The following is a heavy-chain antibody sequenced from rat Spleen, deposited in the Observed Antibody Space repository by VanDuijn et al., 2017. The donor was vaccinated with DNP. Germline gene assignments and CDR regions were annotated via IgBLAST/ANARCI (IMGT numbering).Heavy chain of an antibody. CDR3: ARVQLGYYAMDA. Sequence: EVQLVESGGGLVQPGRSLKLSCAASGFTFSNYHMAWVRQAPRKGLEWVATISPSGSRTYYPDSVKGRFTISRDNAKSTLYLQMDSLRSEETATYYCARVQLGYYAMDAWGQGTSVTVSS. J-gene: IGHJ4*01. V-gene: IGHV5S11*01. D-gene: IGHD5-1*01. CDR1: GFTFSNYH. CDR2: ISPSGSRT.